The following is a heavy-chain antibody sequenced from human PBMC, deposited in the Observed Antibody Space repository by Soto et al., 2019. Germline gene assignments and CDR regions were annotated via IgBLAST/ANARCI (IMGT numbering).Heavy chain of an antibody. J-gene: IGHJ5*02. V-gene: IGHV3-64D*06. CDR2: ISSNGGST. CDR3: VKDRRAVLLWFGAFGFDP. CDR1: GFTFSSYA. D-gene: IGHD3-10*01. Sequence: EVQLVESGGGLVQPGGSLRLSCSASGFTFSSYAMHWVRQAPGKGLEYVSAISSNGGSTYYADSVKGRFTISRDNSKNTLYLQMSSLRAEDTAVYYCVKDRRAVLLWFGAFGFDPWGQGTLVTVSS.